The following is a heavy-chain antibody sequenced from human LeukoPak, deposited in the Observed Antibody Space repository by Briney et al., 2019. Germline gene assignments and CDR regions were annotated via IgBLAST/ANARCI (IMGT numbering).Heavy chain of an antibody. CDR3: TSPDYSSGWYLAY. CDR2: IRSKANSYAT. CDR1: GFTFSSYA. V-gene: IGHV3-73*01. D-gene: IGHD6-19*01. Sequence: PGRSLRLSCAASGFTFSSYAMHWVRQASGKGLEWVGRIRSKANSYATAYAASVKGRFTISRDDSKNTAYLQMNSLKTEDTAVYYCTSPDYSSGWYLAYWGQGTLVTVSS. J-gene: IGHJ4*02.